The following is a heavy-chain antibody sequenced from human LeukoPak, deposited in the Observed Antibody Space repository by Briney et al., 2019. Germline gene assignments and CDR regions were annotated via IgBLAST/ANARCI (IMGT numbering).Heavy chain of an antibody. V-gene: IGHV4-39*01. J-gene: IGHJ4*02. Sequence: AETLSLTCTVSGGSISSSSYYWGWIRPPPGKGLESFGSIYYSGITYYNPSLKSRVTISVDTTKNQYPLMLRSVNAANTLAYYWARLYSGTRPPDYWRQGTMASVRS. CDR3: ARLYSGTRPPDY. CDR2: IYYSGIT. D-gene: IGHD3-10*01. CDR1: GGSISSSSYY.